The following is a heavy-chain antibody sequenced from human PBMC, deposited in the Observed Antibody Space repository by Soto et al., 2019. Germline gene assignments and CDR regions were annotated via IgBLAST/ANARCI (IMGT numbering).Heavy chain of an antibody. CDR1: GFTFSSYS. CDR2: ISSSSSTI. D-gene: IGHD7-27*01. J-gene: IGHJ4*02. V-gene: IGHV3-48*01. Sequence: PGGSLRLSCAASGFTFSSYSMNWVRQAPGKGLEWVSDISSSSSTIYYADSVKGRFTISRDNAKNSLYLQMNSLRAEDTAVYYCAKGRPPPNRALDYWGQGTLVTVSS. CDR3: AKGRPPPNRALDY.